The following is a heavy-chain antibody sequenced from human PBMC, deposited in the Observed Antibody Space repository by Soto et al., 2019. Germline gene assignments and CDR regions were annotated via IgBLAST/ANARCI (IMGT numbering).Heavy chain of an antibody. J-gene: IGHJ4*02. CDR3: TTDPHSTGTKD. CDR1: AVSFSDAW. V-gene: IGHV3-15*01. D-gene: IGHD1-1*01. CDR2: IKSKTDGGTT. Sequence: GXSLSLSCAASAVSFSDAWMTWVRPAPGAGLEWVGHIKSKTDGGTTDYAAPVKGRFTISRDASKTTVYLQMNSLRTEDTAVYYCTTDPHSTGTKDWGQGTLGTV.